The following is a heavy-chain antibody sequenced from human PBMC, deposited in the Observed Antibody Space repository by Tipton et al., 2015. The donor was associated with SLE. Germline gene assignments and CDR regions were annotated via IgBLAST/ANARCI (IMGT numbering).Heavy chain of an antibody. J-gene: IGHJ4*02. CDR1: DDSISGYY. D-gene: IGHD2-21*02. Sequence: TLSLTCTVSDDSISGYYWSWIRQPPGKGQEWIGYIGHSGSTNYNPSLNSRVTMSIDTPKTRFSLKLTSVTAADTAVYYCARQLGWGDPFAFDYWGQGTLVTVSS. CDR2: IGHSGST. CDR3: ARQLGWGDPFAFDY. V-gene: IGHV4-59*08.